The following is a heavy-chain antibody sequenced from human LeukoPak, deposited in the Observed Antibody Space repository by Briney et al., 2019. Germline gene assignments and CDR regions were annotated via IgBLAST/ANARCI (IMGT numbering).Heavy chain of an antibody. J-gene: IGHJ5*02. V-gene: IGHV4-30-4*08. CDR2: IYYSGST. Sequence: SQTLSLTCTVSGGSISSGDYYWSWIRQPPGKGLEWIGYIYYSGSTYYNPSLKSRVIMSVDTSKNQFSLKLSSVTAADTALYYCARHNYYNFWNALNWFDPWGQGTPVTVSS. D-gene: IGHD3-3*01. CDR1: GGSISSGDYY. CDR3: ARHNYYNFWNALNWFDP.